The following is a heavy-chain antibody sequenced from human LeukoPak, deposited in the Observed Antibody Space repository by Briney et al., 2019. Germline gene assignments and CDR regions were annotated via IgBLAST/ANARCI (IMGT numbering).Heavy chain of an antibody. CDR3: AKLGGQEVYNYYVGV. CDR1: GFSFSSYA. CDR2: MKGGGGDT. V-gene: IGHV3-23*01. J-gene: IGHJ6*03. D-gene: IGHD3-16*01. Sequence: GGSLRLSCAASGFSFSSYAMSWVRQAPARGLEWVSSMKGGGGDTFYADFVKGRFTLSRDDSRNTVYLQLNSLRAEDTAAYYCAKLGGQEVYNYYVGVWGKGTTVAVSS.